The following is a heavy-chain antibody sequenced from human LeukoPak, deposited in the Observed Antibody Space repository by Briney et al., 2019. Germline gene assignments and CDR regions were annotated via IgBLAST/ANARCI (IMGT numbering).Heavy chain of an antibody. Sequence: PGGSLRLSCAASGFTFSSYEMNWVRQAPGKGLEWVSYISSSGSTIYYADSVKGRFTISRDNAKTSLYLQMNSLRAEDTAVYYCARVGYSSGWYYFDYWGQGTLVTVSS. CDR1: GFTFSSYE. CDR3: ARVGYSSGWYYFDY. V-gene: IGHV3-48*03. D-gene: IGHD6-19*01. J-gene: IGHJ4*02. CDR2: ISSSGSTI.